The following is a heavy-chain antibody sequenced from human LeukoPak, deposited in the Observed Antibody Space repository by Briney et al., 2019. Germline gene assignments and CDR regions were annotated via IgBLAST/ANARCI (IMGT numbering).Heavy chain of an antibody. CDR3: ARPFTYSGSYSVYFQH. V-gene: IGHV3-48*01. CDR2: ISSSTSIT. D-gene: IGHD1-26*01. CDR1: GFTFSSYS. J-gene: IGHJ1*01. Sequence: GGSLRLSCAASGFTFSSYSMNWVRQAPGKGLEWVSYISSSTSITDYADSVKGRFTISRDNSKNTLYLQMNSLRAEDTAVYYCARPFTYSGSYSVYFQHWGQGTLVTVSS.